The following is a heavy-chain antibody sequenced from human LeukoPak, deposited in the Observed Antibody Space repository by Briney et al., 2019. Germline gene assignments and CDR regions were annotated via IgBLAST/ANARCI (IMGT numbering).Heavy chain of an antibody. Sequence: SETLSLTCAVYGGSFSGYYWSWIRQPPGKGLEWIGEINHSGSTNCNPSLKSRVTISVDTSKNQFSLKLSSVTAADTAVYYCARALYDFWSGYTDYWGQGTLVTVSS. J-gene: IGHJ4*02. CDR2: INHSGST. V-gene: IGHV4-34*01. D-gene: IGHD3-3*01. CDR3: ARALYDFWSGYTDY. CDR1: GGSFSGYY.